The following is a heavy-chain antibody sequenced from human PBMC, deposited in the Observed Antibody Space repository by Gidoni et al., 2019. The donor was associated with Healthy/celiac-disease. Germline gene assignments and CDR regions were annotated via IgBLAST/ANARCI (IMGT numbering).Heavy chain of an antibody. J-gene: IGHJ4*02. Sequence: AVIWYDGSNKYYADSVKGRFTISRDNSKNTLYLQMNSLRAEDTAVYYCARDSGSGSEHFDYWGQGTLVTVSS. CDR2: IWYDGSNK. D-gene: IGHD6-19*01. CDR3: ARDSGSGSEHFDY. V-gene: IGHV3-33*01.